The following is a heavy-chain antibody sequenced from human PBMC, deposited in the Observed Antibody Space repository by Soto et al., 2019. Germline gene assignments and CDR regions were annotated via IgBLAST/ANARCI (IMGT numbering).Heavy chain of an antibody. J-gene: IGHJ4*02. CDR2: IKWDASEK. Sequence: GGSLRLSCAASGFTFGYYWMSWVRQAPGKGLEWLATIKWDASEKKYVDSVKGRFTMSRDISTNMVYLQMSSLTDEDTAVYYCARAREPEYSSAIFFDIWGQGALVTVSS. CDR3: ARAREPEYSSAIFFDI. V-gene: IGHV3-7*03. CDR1: GFTFGYYW. D-gene: IGHD5-18*01.